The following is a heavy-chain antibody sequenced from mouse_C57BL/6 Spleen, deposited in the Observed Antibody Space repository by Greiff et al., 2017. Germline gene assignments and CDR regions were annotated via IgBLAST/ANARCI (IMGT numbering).Heavy chain of an antibody. CDR1: GYTFTSYG. V-gene: IGHV1-58*01. CDR3: ARDYYGSTSGDFDV. CDR2: IYIGNGYT. J-gene: IGHJ1*03. Sequence: EVKLQESGAELVRPGSSVKMSCKTSGYTFTSYGINWVKQRPGQGLEWIGYIYIGNGYTEYNEKFKGKATLTSDTSSSTAYMQLSSLTSEDSAIYFCARDYYGSTSGDFDVWGTGTTVTVSS. D-gene: IGHD1-1*01.